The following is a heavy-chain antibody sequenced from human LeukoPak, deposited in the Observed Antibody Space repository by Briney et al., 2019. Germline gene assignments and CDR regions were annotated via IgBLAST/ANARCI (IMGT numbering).Heavy chain of an antibody. CDR3: AKGSGYYYGSGENWFDP. Sequence: PGGSLRLSCAASGFTFSSYAMSWVRQAPGKGLEWVSAISGSGGSTYYADSVKGRFTISRDNSKNTLYLQMNSLRAEDTAVYYCAKGSGYYYGSGENWFDPWGQGTLVTVSS. D-gene: IGHD3-10*01. CDR1: GFTFSSYA. J-gene: IGHJ5*02. CDR2: ISGSGGST. V-gene: IGHV3-23*01.